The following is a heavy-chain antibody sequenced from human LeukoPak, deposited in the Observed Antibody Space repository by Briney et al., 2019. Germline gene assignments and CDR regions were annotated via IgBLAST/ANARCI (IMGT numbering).Heavy chain of an antibody. Sequence: PGGSLRLSCAASGFTFSRYWMSWVRQAPGKGLEWVANIKQDGSEKDYVDSVKGRFTISRDNAKNSLYLQMNSLRAEDTAVYFCARGGVDYYGSGTYYLMYYFDYWGQGALVTVSS. CDR2: IKQDGSEK. CDR1: GFTFSRYW. CDR3: ARGGVDYYGSGTYYLMYYFDY. D-gene: IGHD3-10*01. J-gene: IGHJ4*02. V-gene: IGHV3-7*03.